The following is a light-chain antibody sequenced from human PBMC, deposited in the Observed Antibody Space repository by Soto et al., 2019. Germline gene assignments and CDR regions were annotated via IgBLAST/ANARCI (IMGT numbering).Light chain of an antibody. CDR1: SADVGRYKY. J-gene: IGLJ1*01. Sequence: QSVLRRAASVSSSHGQSMPIAEPGTSADVGRYKYVSWYQQHPGKAPKLMVYDVSNRPSWVSNRFSGSKSGITASLTISGLQAEDEADYYCTSYTSDSTYVFGTGTKVTGL. V-gene: IGLV2-14*01. CDR2: DVS. CDR3: TSYTSDSTYV.